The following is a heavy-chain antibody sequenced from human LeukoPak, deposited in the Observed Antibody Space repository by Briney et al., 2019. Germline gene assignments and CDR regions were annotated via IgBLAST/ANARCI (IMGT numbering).Heavy chain of an antibody. D-gene: IGHD5-24*01. Sequence: GGSLRLSCAASGFTFSSYGIHWVRQAPGKGLEWVAVISYDGSNKYYADSVKGRFPISRDNSKNTLYLQMNSLRAEDTAVYYCAKNREMATMGTIDFWGQGALVTVSS. CDR2: ISYDGSNK. J-gene: IGHJ4*02. CDR3: AKNREMATMGTIDF. CDR1: GFTFSSYG. V-gene: IGHV3-30*18.